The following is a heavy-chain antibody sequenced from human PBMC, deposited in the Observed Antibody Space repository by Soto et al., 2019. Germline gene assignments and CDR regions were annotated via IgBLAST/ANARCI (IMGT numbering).Heavy chain of an antibody. Sequence: QLQLLESGSRLVKPSQTLSLTCAVSGGSVNRGGYSWSWIRQTPGKGLEWLAYIYRTGHTIYNPSLHRRATTSLAEPNKQFSLHLTSVTAADSAVYYCARSIVTPSAMFDHWCQGLLVTVSS. CDR3: ARSIVTPSAMFDH. CDR1: GGSVNRGGYS. J-gene: IGHJ5*02. D-gene: IGHD2-2*01. V-gene: IGHV4-30-2*01. CDR2: IYRTGHT.